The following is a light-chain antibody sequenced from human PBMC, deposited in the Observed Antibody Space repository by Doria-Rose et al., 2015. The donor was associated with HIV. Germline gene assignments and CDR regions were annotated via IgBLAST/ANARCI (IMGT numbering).Light chain of an antibody. Sequence: EIVLTQSPGTLSLSPGERATLSCRASQSFSSTYLAWYQQKPGQAPSLLIYDGSTKATGIPDRFSASGSGTDFTLTINRLGPEDFALYYCYQYGTSWTFGQGTKVEI. CDR1: QSFSSTY. CDR3: YQYGTSWT. CDR2: DGS. V-gene: IGKV3-20*01. J-gene: IGKJ1*01.